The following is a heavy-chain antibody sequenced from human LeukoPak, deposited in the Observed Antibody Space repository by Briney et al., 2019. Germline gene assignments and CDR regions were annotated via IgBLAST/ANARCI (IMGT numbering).Heavy chain of an antibody. V-gene: IGHV4-59*01. CDR3: ARGYCSGGSCYFDY. D-gene: IGHD2-15*01. J-gene: IGHJ4*02. Sequence: SETLSLTCTVSGGSISSYYWSWIRQPPGKGLEWIGYIYYSGSTNYNPSLKSRVTISVDTSKNQFSLKLSSVTAADTAVYYCARGYCSGGSCYFDYWGQGTLVTVSS. CDR2: IYYSGST. CDR1: GGSISSYY.